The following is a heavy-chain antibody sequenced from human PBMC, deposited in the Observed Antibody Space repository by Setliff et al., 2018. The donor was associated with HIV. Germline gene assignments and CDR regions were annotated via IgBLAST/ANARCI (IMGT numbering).Heavy chain of an antibody. J-gene: IGHJ3*02. D-gene: IGHD2-8*01. CDR2: IYTGGST. Sequence: PSETLSLTCTVSGGSISTFYWGWIRQPPGKGLEWIGYIYTGGSTNYNPSLKRRVTVSVDTSKNQFSLRLRSVTAADTAMYYGARFISGKNGVDIWGPGTMVTVSS. CDR1: GGSISTFY. CDR3: ARFISGKNGVDI. V-gene: IGHV4-4*09.